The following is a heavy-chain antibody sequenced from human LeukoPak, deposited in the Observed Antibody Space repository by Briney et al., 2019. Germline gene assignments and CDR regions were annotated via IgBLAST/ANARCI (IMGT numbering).Heavy chain of an antibody. CDR3: ARLNSSSDRYHFDY. J-gene: IGHJ4*02. D-gene: IGHD6-6*01. V-gene: IGHV5-51*01. CDR1: GYSFTSYR. CDR2: IYPSDSDT. Sequence: GESLKISCKGSGYSFTSYRIGWVRQMPGKGLEWMGIIYPSDSDTRYSPSFQGQVTISADKSISTAYLQWSSLKASDTAMYYCARLNSSSDRYHFDYWGQGTLVTVSS.